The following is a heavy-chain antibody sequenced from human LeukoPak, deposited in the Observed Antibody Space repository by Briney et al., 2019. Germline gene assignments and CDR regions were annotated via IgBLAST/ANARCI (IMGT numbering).Heavy chain of an antibody. CDR2: IIPIFGTA. D-gene: IGHD3-3*01. V-gene: IGHV1-69*05. Sequence: GASVKVSCKASGGTFSSYAISWVRQAPGQGLEWMGGIIPIFGTANYAQKFQGRVTITTDESTSTAYMELSSLRSEDTAVYYCARGPWRAPYYFDYWGQGTLVTVSS. J-gene: IGHJ4*02. CDR1: GGTFSSYA. CDR3: ARGPWRAPYYFDY.